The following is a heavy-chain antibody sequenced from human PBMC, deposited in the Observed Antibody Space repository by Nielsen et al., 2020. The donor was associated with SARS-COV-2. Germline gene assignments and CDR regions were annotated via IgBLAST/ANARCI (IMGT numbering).Heavy chain of an antibody. V-gene: IGHV1-18*01. Sequence: ASVKVSCKASGYTFTSYGISWVRQAPGQGLEWMGWISAYNGNTNYAQKLQGRVTMTTDTSTSTAYMELRSLRSDDTAVYYCARLFCEYQPLFYYYYYMDVWGKGTTVTVSS. CDR2: ISAYNGNT. D-gene: IGHD2-2*01. J-gene: IGHJ6*03. CDR1: GYTFTSYG. CDR3: ARLFCEYQPLFYYYYYMDV.